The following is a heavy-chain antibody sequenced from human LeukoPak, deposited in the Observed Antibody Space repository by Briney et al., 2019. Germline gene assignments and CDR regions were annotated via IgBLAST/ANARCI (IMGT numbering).Heavy chain of an antibody. Sequence: ASVKVSCKVSGYTLTQLSLHWVGQAPGKGLEWMGGFDPEDGETVYAQQFQGGLTMTEDTSTDTAYMEVGSLTTEDTALYYCATEANGYFLYWGQGTLVTVSS. CDR2: FDPEDGET. D-gene: IGHD3-22*01. CDR1: GYTLTQLS. V-gene: IGHV1-24*01. CDR3: ATEANGYFLY. J-gene: IGHJ4*02.